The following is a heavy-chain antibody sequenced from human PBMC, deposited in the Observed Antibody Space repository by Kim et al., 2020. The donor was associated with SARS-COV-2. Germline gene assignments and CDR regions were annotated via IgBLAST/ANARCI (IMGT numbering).Heavy chain of an antibody. J-gene: IGHJ4*02. D-gene: IGHD3-22*01. CDR3: ARAIYDSSGYRFDY. Sequence: QKVTGRVTMTPDKSTSTAYMERSSLRSEDTAVYYCARAIYDSSGYRFDYWGQGTLVTVSS. V-gene: IGHV1-69*04.